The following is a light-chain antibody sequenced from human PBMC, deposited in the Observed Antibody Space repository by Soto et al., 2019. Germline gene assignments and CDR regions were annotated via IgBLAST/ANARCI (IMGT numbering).Light chain of an antibody. CDR3: QQYHSYPAS. CDR2: DAS. J-gene: IGKJ1*01. CDR1: QGISSF. Sequence: DIQMTQSPSSLSASVGDRVTITCRASQGISSFLAWVQQKPGKAPKSLIYDASTLPSGVSSRFSGSGSDTHFTLTISRLQPEDFATYYCQQYHSYPASFGQGTKVEIK. V-gene: IGKV1-16*01.